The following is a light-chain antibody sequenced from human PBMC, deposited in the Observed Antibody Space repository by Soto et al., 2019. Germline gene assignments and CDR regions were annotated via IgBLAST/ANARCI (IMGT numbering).Light chain of an antibody. Sequence: DIAMTQSPASLAVSLGERATINCRSSQSVLFSSNDRNYLAWYQQRPGQPPKLLIYWASTRESGVPDRFSGSGSGTHFTLTISNLQAEDVAVYYCQQFFKTPLTFGGGTKVDIK. J-gene: IGKJ4*01. V-gene: IGKV4-1*01. CDR1: QSVLFSSNDRNY. CDR3: QQFFKTPLT. CDR2: WAS.